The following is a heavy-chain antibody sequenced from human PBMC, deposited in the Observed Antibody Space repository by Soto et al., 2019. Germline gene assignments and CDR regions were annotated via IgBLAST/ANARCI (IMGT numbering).Heavy chain of an antibody. CDR2: IHTAKGNT. D-gene: IGHD1-7*01. V-gene: IGHV1-3*04. Sequence: ASVKVFCKASGYTFTNNVIHWLLQAPGQTLEWMGWIHTAKGNTKYSQKFEARVTLTRDTAASTAYMELNSLRSDDTAVYYCARDPIWTYTWNYARLNYLDPWGQGTLVTVSS. CDR3: ARDPIWTYTWNYARLNYLDP. CDR1: GYTFTNNV. J-gene: IGHJ5*02.